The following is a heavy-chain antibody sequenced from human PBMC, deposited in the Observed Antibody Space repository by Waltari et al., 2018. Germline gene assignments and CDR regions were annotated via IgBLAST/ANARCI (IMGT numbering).Heavy chain of an antibody. D-gene: IGHD6-13*01. V-gene: IGHV4-59*01. Sequence: QVQLQESGPGLVKPSETLSLTCTVSGGSISSYYWSWIRQPPGKGLEWIGYIYYSGSTNYNPSLKSRVTISVDTSKNQFSLKLSSVTAADTAVYYCARDSAAGQYYFDYWGQGTLVTVSS. CDR1: GGSISSYY. CDR3: ARDSAAGQYYFDY. J-gene: IGHJ4*02. CDR2: IYYSGST.